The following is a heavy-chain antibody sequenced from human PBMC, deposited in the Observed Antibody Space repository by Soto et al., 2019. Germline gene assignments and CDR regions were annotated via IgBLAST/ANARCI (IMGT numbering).Heavy chain of an antibody. V-gene: IGHV3-66*01. CDR3: ARDGLNCGGGRCFGVPMDV. CDR2: IYSGGST. Sequence: EVQLVESGGGLVQPGGSLRLSCAASGFTVSSKYMSWVRQAPGRGLEWVSLIYSGGSTSYADSVKGRFTISRDNSKNTLYLQMNSLRDEDTAVYYCARDGLNCGGGRCFGVPMDVWGTGTTVTVSS. CDR1: GFTVSSKY. J-gene: IGHJ6*03. D-gene: IGHD2-15*01.